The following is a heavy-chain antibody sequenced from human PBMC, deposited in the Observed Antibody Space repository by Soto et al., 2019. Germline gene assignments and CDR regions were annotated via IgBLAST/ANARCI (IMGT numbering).Heavy chain of an antibody. J-gene: IGHJ6*02. CDR1: GFTFSSYG. CDR2: IWYDGSNK. CDR3: AREGRYFDWGKGYGMDV. D-gene: IGHD3-9*01. V-gene: IGHV3-33*01. Sequence: GGSLRLSCAASGFTFSSYGMHWVRQAPGKGLEWVAVIWYDGSNKYYADSVKGRFTISRDNSKNTLYLQMNSLRAEDTAVYYCAREGRYFDWGKGYGMDVWAQGSTVTVSS.